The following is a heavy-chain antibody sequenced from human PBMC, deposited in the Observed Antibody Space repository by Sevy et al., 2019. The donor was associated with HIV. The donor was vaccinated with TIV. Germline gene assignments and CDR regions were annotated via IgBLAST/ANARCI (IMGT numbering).Heavy chain of an antibody. D-gene: IGHD3-16*01. J-gene: IGHJ1*01. CDR3: TTGGSLFQH. V-gene: IGHV3-15*01. CDR2: IKSKTDGGTT. Sequence: GGSLRLSCAASGFTFTNVWMSWVRQAPGKGLEWVAHIKSKTDGGTTDYAAPVRGRLTISRDNSKNKLYLQMNSLKTEDPAVYYCTTGGSLFQHWGQGTLVIVSS. CDR1: GFTFTNVW.